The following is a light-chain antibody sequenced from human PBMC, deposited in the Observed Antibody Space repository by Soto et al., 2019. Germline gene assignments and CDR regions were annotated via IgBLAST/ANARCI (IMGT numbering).Light chain of an antibody. Sequence: VFAPSASTVSLSPGDRATLSCGASQSVSRSYLAWYQQKPGLAPRLIIYDASTRATGIPDRFSGGGSGTDFTLTISRLEPEDFAVYYCQQYGSSPPGTFGQGTRLEIK. CDR1: QSVSRSY. V-gene: IGKV3D-20*01. CDR3: QQYGSSPPGT. CDR2: DAS. J-gene: IGKJ5*01.